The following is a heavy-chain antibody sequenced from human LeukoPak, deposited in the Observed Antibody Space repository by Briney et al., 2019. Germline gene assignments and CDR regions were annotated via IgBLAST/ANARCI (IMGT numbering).Heavy chain of an antibody. CDR1: GFIFSSYG. CDR3: AKDGCSSSDPCWFDP. D-gene: IGHD6-6*01. J-gene: IGHJ5*02. V-gene: IGHV3-43*02. CDR2: ISWDGGST. Sequence: GGSLRLSCAASGFIFSSYGMRWVRQTPGKGLEWVSLISWDGGSTYYADSVKGRFTISRDNSKNSLYLQMNSLRTEDTALYYCAKDGCSSSDPCWFDPWGQGTLVTVSS.